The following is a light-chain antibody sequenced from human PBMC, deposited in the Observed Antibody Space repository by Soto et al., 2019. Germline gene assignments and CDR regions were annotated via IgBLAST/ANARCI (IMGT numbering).Light chain of an antibody. CDR2: ESS. CDR1: SSDVGSYNL. V-gene: IGLV2-23*01. Sequence: QSVLTQPASVSGSPGQSITIACTGTSSDVGSYNLVSWYQQHPGKAPKLMIYESSKRPSGVSNRFYDSKSGNTASLTISGLQAEDEADYYCCSYAGSTNWVFGGGTKLTVL. CDR3: CSYAGSTNWV. J-gene: IGLJ3*02.